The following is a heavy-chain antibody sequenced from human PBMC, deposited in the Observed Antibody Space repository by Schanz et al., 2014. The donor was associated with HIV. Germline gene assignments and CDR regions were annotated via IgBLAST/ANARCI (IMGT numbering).Heavy chain of an antibody. J-gene: IGHJ6*02. CDR1: RFTFTRYG. D-gene: IGHD3-10*01. Sequence: QVQLEESGGGVVQPGRSLGLSCAASRFTFTRYGIYWVRQAPGKGLEWVAVIWYDGSNKYYADSVKGRFTISRDNSKNTLYLQRNSLRAEDTAVYYCARGSGPYYYYYGMDVWGQGTTVTVSS. CDR2: IWYDGSNK. V-gene: IGHV3-33*01. CDR3: ARGSGPYYYYYGMDV.